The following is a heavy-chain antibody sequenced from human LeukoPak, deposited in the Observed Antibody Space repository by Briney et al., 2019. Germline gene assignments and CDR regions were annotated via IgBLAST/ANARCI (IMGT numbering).Heavy chain of an antibody. CDR3: TRTVAGINY. J-gene: IGHJ4*02. CDR1: GFIFSSYA. CDR2: IRSKAYGGTT. V-gene: IGHV3-49*03. D-gene: IGHD6-19*01. Sequence: GGSLRLSCAASGFIFSSYAMSWFRQAPGKGLEWVGFIRSKAYGGTTEYAASVKGRFTISRDDSKSIAYLQMNSLKTEDTAVYYCTRTVAGINYWGQGTLVTVSS.